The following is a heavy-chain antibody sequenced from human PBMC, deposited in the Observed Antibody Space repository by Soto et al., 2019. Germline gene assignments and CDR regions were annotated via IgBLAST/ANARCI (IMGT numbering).Heavy chain of an antibody. V-gene: IGHV1-18*01. CDR2: IGAYNSNT. CDR3: ATAIAASGPADD. J-gene: IGHJ4*02. CDR1: GSTFTRNG. D-gene: IGHD6-13*01. Sequence: QIHLVQSEAEVKKPGASVKVSCKASGSTFTRNGFTWVRQAPGQGLQWMGWIGAYNSNTNYARKFQGRVTMTTDTSTSTVFVELTSLTSDDTAVYYCATAIAASGPADDWGQGTLVTVSS.